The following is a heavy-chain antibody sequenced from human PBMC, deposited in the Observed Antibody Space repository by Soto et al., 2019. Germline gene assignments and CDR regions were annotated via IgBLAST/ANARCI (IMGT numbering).Heavy chain of an antibody. J-gene: IGHJ3*02. D-gene: IGHD3-3*01. V-gene: IGHV2-5*02. Sequence: GSGPTLVNPTQTLTLTCIFSGFSLSTSGEGVGWIRQPPGKALEWLALIYWDDDKRYSPSLKTRLTITKDTSKNQVVLTMTNMDLVNTATYYCEQRRGYILWSAFLPGIRGAFDIWGHGTMVP. CDR3: EQRRGYILWSAFLPGIRGAFDI. CDR2: IYWDDDK. CDR1: GFSLSTSGEG.